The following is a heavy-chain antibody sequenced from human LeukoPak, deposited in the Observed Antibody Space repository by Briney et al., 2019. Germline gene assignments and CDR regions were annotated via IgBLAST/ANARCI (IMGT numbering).Heavy chain of an antibody. Sequence: SVKVSCKASGGTFSSYAISWVRQAPGQGLEGMGGIIPIFGTKNYAQKFQGRVTITADESTSTAYMELSSLRSEYTAVYYCARDYYGSGTYYKPFDYWGQGTLVTVSS. CDR1: GGTFSSYA. D-gene: IGHD3-10*01. CDR3: ARDYYGSGTYYKPFDY. CDR2: IIPIFGTK. J-gene: IGHJ4*02. V-gene: IGHV1-69*13.